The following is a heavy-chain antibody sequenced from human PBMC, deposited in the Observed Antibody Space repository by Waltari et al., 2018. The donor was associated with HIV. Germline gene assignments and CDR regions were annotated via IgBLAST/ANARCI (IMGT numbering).Heavy chain of an antibody. V-gene: IGHV4-38-2*01. Sequence: QVQLQESGPGLVTPSETLSLTCAVSGYSISSGYYWGWVRQPPGKGLVWIGSIYHSGTTVYNPSLESRVTISVDTSTNQFTLKLSSVTAADTAVHYCARGNLGDCAFDIWGQGTMVTVSS. CDR3: ARGNLGDCAFDI. CDR1: GYSISSGYY. J-gene: IGHJ3*02. D-gene: IGHD2-21*02. CDR2: IYHSGTT.